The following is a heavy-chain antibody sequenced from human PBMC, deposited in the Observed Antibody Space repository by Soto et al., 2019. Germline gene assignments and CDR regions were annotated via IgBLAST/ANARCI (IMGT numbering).Heavy chain of an antibody. V-gene: IGHV4-4*02. CDR1: GVSISRSNW. J-gene: IGHJ3*02. Sequence: SETLSLTCSVSGVSISRSNWWTWVRQAPGKGLEWIGELYSSGSTNYNPSLKSRVTISVDTSKNQFSLKLSSVTAADTAVYYCARLASVDGYYYDSSGYYYGAFDIWGQGTMVTVSS. D-gene: IGHD3-22*01. CDR2: LYSSGST. CDR3: ARLASVDGYYYDSSGYYYGAFDI.